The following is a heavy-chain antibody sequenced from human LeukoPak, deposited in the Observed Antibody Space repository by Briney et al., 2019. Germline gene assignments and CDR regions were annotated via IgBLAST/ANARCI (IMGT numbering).Heavy chain of an antibody. Sequence: GGSLRLSCAASGFTFSSYPMYWVRQAPGKGLEWVAVISYDGNNKYYADSVKGRFTISRDNSKNTLYLQMNSLRAEDTAVYYCARERTGNFDYWGQGTLVTVSS. CDR3: ARERTGNFDY. V-gene: IGHV3-30-3*01. CDR2: ISYDGNNK. D-gene: IGHD3-10*01. J-gene: IGHJ4*02. CDR1: GFTFSSYP.